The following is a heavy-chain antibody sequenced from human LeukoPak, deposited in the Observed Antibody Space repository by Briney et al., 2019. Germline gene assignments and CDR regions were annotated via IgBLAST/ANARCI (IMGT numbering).Heavy chain of an antibody. CDR1: GFTFSSYG. CDR2: IRYDGSNK. Sequence: PGGSLRLSCAASGFTFSSYGMHWVRQAPGKGLEWVAFIRYDGSNKYYADSVKGRFTISRDNSKNTLYLQMNSLRAEDTAVYYCAKDPSVSPSYYYGSGSDSGSFDYWGQGTLVTVSS. CDR3: AKDPSVSPSYYYGSGSDSGSFDY. J-gene: IGHJ4*02. D-gene: IGHD3-10*01. V-gene: IGHV3-30*02.